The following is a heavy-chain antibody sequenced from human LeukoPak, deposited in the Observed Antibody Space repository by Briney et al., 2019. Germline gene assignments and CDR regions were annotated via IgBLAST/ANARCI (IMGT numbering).Heavy chain of an antibody. CDR3: AALSTGVVITTYFDY. CDR1: GFTFSSYE. V-gene: IGHV3-48*03. J-gene: IGHJ4*02. D-gene: IGHD3-22*01. Sequence: PGGSLRLSCAASGFTFSSYEMNWVRQAPGKGLEWVSYISSSGSTIYYADSVKGRFTISRDNAKNSLYLQMNSLRAEDTAVYYCAALSTGVVITTYFDYWGQGTLVTVSS. CDR2: ISSSGSTI.